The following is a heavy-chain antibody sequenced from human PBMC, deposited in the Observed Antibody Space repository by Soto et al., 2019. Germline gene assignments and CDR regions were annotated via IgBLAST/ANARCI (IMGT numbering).Heavy chain of an antibody. J-gene: IGHJ6*02. V-gene: IGHV3-30*18. CDR2: ISYDGTIK. Sequence: QVQLVESGGGVVQPGRSLRLSCAASGFTFTPYGMHWVRQVPGQGPEWVAVISYDGTIKHYADSVKGRFIISRDNSNNTLYLEMHSLRTEDTALYYCAKDRAWQAGRYFYGMDVWGQGTTVTVSS. D-gene: IGHD3-10*01. CDR3: AKDRAWQAGRYFYGMDV. CDR1: GFTFTPYG.